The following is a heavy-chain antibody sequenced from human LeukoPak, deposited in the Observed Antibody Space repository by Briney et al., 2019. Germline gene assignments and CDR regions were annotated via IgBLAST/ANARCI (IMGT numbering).Heavy chain of an antibody. CDR2: ISYDGSNK. CDR3: AKDGIPYGSGSRAYNWFDS. V-gene: IGHV3-30*18. CDR1: GSTFSSYG. Sequence: PGRSLRLSCAASGSTFSSYGMHWVRQAPGKGLEGVAVISYDGSNKYYADSVKGRFTISRDNSKNTLYLQMNSLSAEDTAVYYCAKDGIPYGSGSRAYNWFDSWGQGTLVTVSS. J-gene: IGHJ5*01. D-gene: IGHD3-10*01.